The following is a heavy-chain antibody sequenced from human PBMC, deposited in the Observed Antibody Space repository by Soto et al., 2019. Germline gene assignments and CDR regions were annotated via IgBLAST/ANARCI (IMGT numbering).Heavy chain of an antibody. V-gene: IGHV4-59*01. CDR3: AGITYSRGWNFQH. J-gene: IGHJ1*01. Sequence: TLSLTCTVSGVSISSYYWSWIRQPPGKGLEWIGYIYSSGSTNYNPSLKSRVTISVDTSRNQFSLKMSSVTAADTAVYYCAGITYSRGWNFQHWGQGSLVTVSS. CDR1: GVSISSYY. CDR2: IYSSGST. D-gene: IGHD6-19*01.